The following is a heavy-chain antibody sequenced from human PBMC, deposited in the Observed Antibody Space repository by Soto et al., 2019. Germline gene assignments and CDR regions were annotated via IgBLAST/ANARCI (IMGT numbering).Heavy chain of an antibody. D-gene: IGHD2-2*01. CDR2: IYPGDSDT. V-gene: IGHV5-51*01. J-gene: IGHJ4*02. Sequence: PGESLKISCKVSGYSFTTYWIVWVRQMPGKGLEWMGIIYPGDSDTKYSPSFQGQVTVSADTSISTASLQWSSLKASDTAMYYCARSSSSTSFDYWGQGTLVTVS. CDR1: GYSFTTYW. CDR3: ARSSSSTSFDY.